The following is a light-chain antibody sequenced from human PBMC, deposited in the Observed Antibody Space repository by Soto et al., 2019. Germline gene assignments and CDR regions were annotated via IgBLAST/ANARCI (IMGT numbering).Light chain of an antibody. J-gene: IGLJ2*01. CDR2: DVS. CDR3: SSYTSSSTSLVV. CDR1: SSDVGGYNY. Sequence: QSALTQPASVSGSPGQSTTISCTGTSSDVGGYNYVSWYQQHPGKAPKLMIYDVSNRPSGVSNRFSGSKSGNTASLTISGLQAEDEADYYCSSYTSSSTSLVVFGGGTKLTVL. V-gene: IGLV2-14*01.